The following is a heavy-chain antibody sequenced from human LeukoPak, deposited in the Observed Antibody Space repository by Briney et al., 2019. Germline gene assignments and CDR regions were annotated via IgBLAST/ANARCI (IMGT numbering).Heavy chain of an antibody. V-gene: IGHV3-11*01. CDR1: GFTLSDYY. CDR2: SSSSGSNI. D-gene: IGHD3/OR15-3a*01. Sequence: GGSLRLSCAASGFTLSDYYMSWIRQAPGKGLEWVSYSSSSGSNIYYADSVKGRFAISRDNAKNSPYLQMNSLRAEDTAVYYCARRRDFIDYWGQGTLVTVSS. CDR3: ARRRDFIDY. J-gene: IGHJ4*02.